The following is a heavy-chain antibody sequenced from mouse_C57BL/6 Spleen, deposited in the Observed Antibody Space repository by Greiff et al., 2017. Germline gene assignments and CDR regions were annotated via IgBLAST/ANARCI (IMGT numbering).Heavy chain of an antibody. CDR3: ARDEGEDYDQENAMDY. CDR1: GYSITSGYY. D-gene: IGHD2-4*01. V-gene: IGHV3-6*01. Sequence: EVQLQQSGPGLVKPSQSLSLTCSVTGYSITSGYYWNWIRQFPGNKLEWMGYISYDGSNNYNPSLKNRISITRDTSKNQFFLKLNSVTTEDTATYYCARDEGEDYDQENAMDYWGQGTSVTVSS. CDR2: ISYDGSN. J-gene: IGHJ4*01.